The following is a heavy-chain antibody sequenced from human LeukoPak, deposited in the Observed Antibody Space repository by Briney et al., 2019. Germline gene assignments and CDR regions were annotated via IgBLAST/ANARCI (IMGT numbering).Heavy chain of an antibody. Sequence: SETLSLTCAVYGGSFSGYYWSWIRQPPGKGLEWIGEINHSGSTNYNSSLKSRVTISVDTSKKQFSLKLSSVTAADTAVYYCASGGYCSGGSCYTESRNWFDPWGQGTLVTVSA. CDR1: GGSFSGYY. D-gene: IGHD2-15*01. J-gene: IGHJ5*02. V-gene: IGHV4-34*01. CDR2: INHSGST. CDR3: ASGGYCSGGSCYTESRNWFDP.